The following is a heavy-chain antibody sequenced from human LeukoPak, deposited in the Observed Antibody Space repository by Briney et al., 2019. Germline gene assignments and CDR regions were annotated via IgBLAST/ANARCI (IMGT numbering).Heavy chain of an antibody. CDR2: ISGSGDNT. V-gene: IGHV3-23*01. CDR1: GFTFRSYA. CDR3: AKDLVSYYDSSGYYLFDY. Sequence: PAGGSLRLSCAASGFTFRSYAMSWVRQAPGKGLEWVSGISGSGDNTYYADSVKGRFTISRDNSKNTLYLQMNSLGAEDTAVYYCAKDLVSYYDSSGYYLFDYWGQGTLVTVSS. D-gene: IGHD3-22*01. J-gene: IGHJ4*02.